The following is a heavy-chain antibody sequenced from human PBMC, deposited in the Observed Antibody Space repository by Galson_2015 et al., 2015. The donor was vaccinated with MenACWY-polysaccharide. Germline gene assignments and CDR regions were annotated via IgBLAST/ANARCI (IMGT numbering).Heavy chain of an antibody. V-gene: IGHV4-39*01. Sequence: SETLSLTCTVSGASISSSGYYWGWIRQPPGKGLEWIGTLYYSGSTYYNPSLKSRVTISVDTSKNQFSLKLSSVTAADTAVYYCARHGSVAVAGREQGFGYWGQGTLVTVSS. D-gene: IGHD6-19*01. CDR3: ARHGSVAVAGREQGFGY. CDR2: LYYSGST. J-gene: IGHJ4*02. CDR1: GASISSSGYY.